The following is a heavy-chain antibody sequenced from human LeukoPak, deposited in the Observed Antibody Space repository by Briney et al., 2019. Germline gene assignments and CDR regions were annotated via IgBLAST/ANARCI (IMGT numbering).Heavy chain of an antibody. CDR3: AKDSTDWYFDL. V-gene: IGHV3-43*01. J-gene: IGHJ2*01. D-gene: IGHD4-17*01. Sequence: GGSLRLSCAASGFTFDDYTMHWVRQAPGKGLEWVSLIGWDGGSTYYADSVKGRFTISRDNAKNSLYLQMISLRAEDTAFYYCAKDSTDWYFDLWGRGTLVTVSS. CDR1: GFTFDDYT. CDR2: IGWDGGST.